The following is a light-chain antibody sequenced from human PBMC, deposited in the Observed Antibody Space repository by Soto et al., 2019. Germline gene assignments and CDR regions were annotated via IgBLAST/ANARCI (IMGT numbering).Light chain of an antibody. J-gene: IGKJ4*01. Sequence: ESLLTQSPAPLFLSPTERPTLTCRASQSVHSYLAWYQQKPGQAPRLLIYDASNRAAGIPARFSGSGSGTDFTLTISSLQPEDFATYFCKQSSDFPLTFGGGTKVDIK. V-gene: IGKV3-11*01. CDR1: QSVHSY. CDR3: KQSSDFPLT. CDR2: DAS.